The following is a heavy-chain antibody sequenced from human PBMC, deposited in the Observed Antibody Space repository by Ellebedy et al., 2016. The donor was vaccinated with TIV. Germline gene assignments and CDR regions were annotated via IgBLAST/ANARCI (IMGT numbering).Heavy chain of an antibody. V-gene: IGHV3-23*01. D-gene: IGHD3-3*02. J-gene: IGHJ3*02. CDR1: GFTFSSYA. CDR2: ISGSGGRT. CDR3: AKSGISLGDAFDI. Sequence: GESLKISCAASGFTFSSYAMSWVRQAPGKGLEWVSAISGSGGRTYYADSVKGRFTISRDNSKNTLYLQMNSLRAEDTAVYSCAKSGISLGDAFDIWGQGTMVTVSS.